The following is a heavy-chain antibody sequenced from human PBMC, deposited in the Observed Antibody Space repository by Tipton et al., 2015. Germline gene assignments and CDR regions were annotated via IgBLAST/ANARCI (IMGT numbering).Heavy chain of an antibody. CDR1: GYSISSGYY. J-gene: IGHJ4*02. CDR3: ARKPVVRGAYYYFDY. Sequence: LRLSCAVSGYSISSGYYWGWIRQPPGKGLEWIGSIYHSGSTHYNPSLMSRVTISVDTSKNQFSLTLNSVTAADTAFYYCARKPVVRGAYYYFDYWGQGTLVTVSS. D-gene: IGHD3-10*01. CDR2: IYHSGST. V-gene: IGHV4-38-2*01.